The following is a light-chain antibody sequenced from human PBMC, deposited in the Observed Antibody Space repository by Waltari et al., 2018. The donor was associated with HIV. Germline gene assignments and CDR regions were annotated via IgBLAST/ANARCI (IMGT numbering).Light chain of an antibody. CDR2: DVT. CDR1: SRDIGIYNY. V-gene: IGLV2-11*01. J-gene: IGLJ1*01. CDR3: CSYAGNFIYV. Sequence: QSALTQPRSVSGSPGHSVTISCTGTSRDIGIYNYVSRYQQHPGKAPKLLISDVTRRPSGVPDRFSGSKSGNTASLTISGLQADDEADYYCCSYAGNFIYVFGTGTKDTVL.